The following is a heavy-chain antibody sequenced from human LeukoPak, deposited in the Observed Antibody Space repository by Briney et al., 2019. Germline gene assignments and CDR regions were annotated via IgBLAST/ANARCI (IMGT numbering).Heavy chain of an antibody. CDR1: GFTFSDYY. D-gene: IGHD3-10*01. CDR3: AKRGESDGLYYFDS. CDR2: ISSSSSYT. V-gene: IGHV3-11*06. J-gene: IGHJ4*02. Sequence: GGSLRLSCAASGFTFSDYYMSWIRQAPGKGLEWVSYISSSSSYTNYADSVKGRFTISRGNSKNTLYLQMSSLRAEDTAVYYCAKRGESDGLYYFDSWGQGTLVTVSS.